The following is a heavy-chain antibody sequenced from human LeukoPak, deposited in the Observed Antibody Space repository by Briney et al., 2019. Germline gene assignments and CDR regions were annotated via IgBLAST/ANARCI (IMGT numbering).Heavy chain of an antibody. J-gene: IGHJ4*02. CDR3: ARDEDIVVVPAAMKYLTPPYY. V-gene: IGHV3-21*01. CDR1: GFTFSSYS. Sequence: PGGSLRLSCAASGFTFSSYSMNWVRQAPGKGLEWVSSISSSSSYIYYADSVKGRFTISRDNAKNSLYLQMNSLRAEDTAVYYCARDEDIVVVPAAMKYLTPPYYWGQGTLVTVSS. CDR2: ISSSSSYI. D-gene: IGHD2-2*01.